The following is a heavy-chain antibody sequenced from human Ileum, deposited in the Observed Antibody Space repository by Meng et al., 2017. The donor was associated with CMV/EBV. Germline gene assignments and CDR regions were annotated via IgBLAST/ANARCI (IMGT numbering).Heavy chain of an antibody. J-gene: IGHJ4*02. V-gene: IGHV4-39*07. D-gene: IGHD6-6*01. CDR1: GGSISSSSYY. Sequence: GSLRLSCTVSGGSISSSSYYWGWIRQPPGKGLEWIGSIYYSGSTYYNPSLRSRVTMSLDTSKNQFSLELSSVTAADTAVYYCARISSSSRPNFEYWGQGKLV. CDR3: ARISSSSRPNFEY. CDR2: IYYSGST.